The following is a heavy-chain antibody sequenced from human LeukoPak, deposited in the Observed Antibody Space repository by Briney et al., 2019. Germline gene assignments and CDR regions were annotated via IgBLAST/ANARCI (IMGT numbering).Heavy chain of an antibody. CDR1: GGSISSYY. CDR2: IYYSGST. J-gene: IGHJ6*03. Sequence: SETLSLTCTVSGGSISSYYWSWIRQPPGKGLEWIGYIYYSGSTNYNPSLKSRVTISVDTSKNQFSLKLSSVTAADTAVYYCASGRGSGYYPSYYYMDVWGKGTTVTVSS. CDR3: ASGRGSGYYPSYYYMDV. D-gene: IGHD3-3*01. V-gene: IGHV4-59*01.